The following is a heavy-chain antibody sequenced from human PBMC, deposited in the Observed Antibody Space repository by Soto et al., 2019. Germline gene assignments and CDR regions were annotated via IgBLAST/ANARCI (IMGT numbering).Heavy chain of an antibody. D-gene: IGHD6-19*01. V-gene: IGHV3-33*01. J-gene: IGHJ4*02. Sequence: GGSLRLSCAASGFTFSSYGMHWVRQAPGKGLEWVAVIWYDGSNKYYADSVKGRFTISRDNSKNTLYLQMNSLRAEDTAVYYCARGDTAVAGILIDYWGQGTLVTVSS. CDR3: ARGDTAVAGILIDY. CDR1: GFTFSSYG. CDR2: IWYDGSNK.